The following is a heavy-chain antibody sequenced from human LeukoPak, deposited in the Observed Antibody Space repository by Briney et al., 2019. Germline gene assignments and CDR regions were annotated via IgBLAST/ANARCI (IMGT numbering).Heavy chain of an antibody. CDR3: ARGDILTGPLVFDY. CDR2: INHSGST. V-gene: IGHV4-34*01. D-gene: IGHD3-9*01. J-gene: IGHJ4*02. CDR1: GGSFSGYY. Sequence: PSETLSLTCAVYGGSFSGYYWSWIRQPPGKGLEWIGEINHSGSTNYNPSLKCRVTISVDTSKNQFSLKLSSVTAADTAVYYCARGDILTGPLVFDYWGQGTLVTVSS.